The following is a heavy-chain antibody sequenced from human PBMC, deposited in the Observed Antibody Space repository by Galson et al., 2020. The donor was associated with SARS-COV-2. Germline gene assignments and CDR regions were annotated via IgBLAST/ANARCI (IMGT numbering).Heavy chain of an antibody. CDR3: ATPGGAD. Sequence: GGSLRLSCAASGFNVNSDYMTWVRQAQGKGLEWISVLFIGGGTNYADSVKGRFTTSRDNSKNTLFLQMNSLRVDDTAVYYCATPGGADWGQGTLVTVSS. CDR2: LFIGGGT. D-gene: IGHD3-10*01. CDR1: GFNVNSDY. V-gene: IGHV3-53*01. J-gene: IGHJ4*02.